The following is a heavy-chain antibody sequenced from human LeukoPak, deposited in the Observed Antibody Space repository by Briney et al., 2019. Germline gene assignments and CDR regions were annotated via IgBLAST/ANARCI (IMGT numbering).Heavy chain of an antibody. CDR3: ARRSGVLDSRDSRYYFDH. CDR2: IYYSGST. D-gene: IGHD3-22*01. J-gene: IGHJ4*02. Sequence: TSETLSLTCTVSGGSISSYHWSWIRQPPGKGLEWIGYIYYSGSTNYNPSLKSRVTISVDTSKNQFSLKLSSVTAADTAVYYCARRSGVLDSRDSRYYFDHWGQGTLVTVSS. V-gene: IGHV4-59*08. CDR1: GGSISSYH.